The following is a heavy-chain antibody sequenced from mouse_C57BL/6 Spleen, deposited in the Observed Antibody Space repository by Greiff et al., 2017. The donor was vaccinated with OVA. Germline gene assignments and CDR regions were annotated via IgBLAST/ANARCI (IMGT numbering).Heavy chain of an antibody. CDR1: GYTFTDYY. J-gene: IGHJ1*03. Sequence: SGPVLVKPGASVKMSCKASGYTFTDYYMNWVKQSHGKSLEWIGVINPYNGGTSYNQKFKGKATLTVDKSSSTAYMELNSLTSEDSAVYYCASTTGTGWYFDVWGTGTTVTVSS. CDR3: ASTTGTGWYFDV. V-gene: IGHV1-19*01. D-gene: IGHD4-1*01. CDR2: INPYNGGT.